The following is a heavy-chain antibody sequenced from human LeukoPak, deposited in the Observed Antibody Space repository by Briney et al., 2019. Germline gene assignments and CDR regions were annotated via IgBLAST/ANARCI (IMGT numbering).Heavy chain of an antibody. D-gene: IGHD3-3*01. J-gene: IGHJ4*02. CDR3: ARGDFWSGQQLDY. Sequence: SETLSLTCTVSGGSISSSTYYWAWIRQLPGKGLEWIGSIHYSGSTYYNPSLKSRVTISVDTSKNQFSLKLSSVTAADTAVYYCARGDFWSGQQLDYWGQGTLVTVSS. CDR1: GGSISSSTYY. V-gene: IGHV4-39*01. CDR2: IHYSGST.